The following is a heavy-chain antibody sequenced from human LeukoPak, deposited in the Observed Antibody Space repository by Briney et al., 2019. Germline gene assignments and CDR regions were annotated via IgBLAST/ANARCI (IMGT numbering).Heavy chain of an antibody. Sequence: ASVKVSCKASGYTFTGYYMHWVRQAPGQGLEWMGWINPNSGGTNYAQKLQGRVNMTRDTSISTAYMELNRLRSDDTAVYYCARDVPTYYDFWSGQNWFDPWGQGTLVTVSS. CDR2: INPNSGGT. D-gene: IGHD3-3*01. J-gene: IGHJ5*02. V-gene: IGHV1-2*02. CDR1: GYTFTGYY. CDR3: ARDVPTYYDFWSGQNWFDP.